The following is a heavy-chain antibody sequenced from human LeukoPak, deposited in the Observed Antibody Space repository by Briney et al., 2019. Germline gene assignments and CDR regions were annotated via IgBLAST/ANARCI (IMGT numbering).Heavy chain of an antibody. CDR2: ISSSSSYI. D-gene: IGHD3-22*01. CDR3: ARGPNYYYDSSGLDY. V-gene: IGHV3-21*01. Sequence: GGSLRLSCAASGFTFSSYSMNWVRQAPGKGLEWVSSISSSSSYIYYADSVKGRFTISRDNAKNSLYLQMNSLRAEDTAVYYCARGPNYYYDSSGLDYWGQGTLVTVSS. CDR1: GFTFSSYS. J-gene: IGHJ4*02.